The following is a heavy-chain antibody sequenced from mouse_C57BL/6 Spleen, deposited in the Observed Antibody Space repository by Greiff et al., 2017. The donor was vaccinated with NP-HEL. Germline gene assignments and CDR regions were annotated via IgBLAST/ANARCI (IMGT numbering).Heavy chain of an antibody. Sequence: EVQLQQSGPELVKPGASVKISCKASGYSFTGYYMNWVKQSPEKSLEWIGEINPSTGGTTYNQKFKAKATLTVDKSSSTAYMQLKSLTSEDSAVYYCARLGEGLYAMDYWGQGTSVTVSS. CDR3: ARLGEGLYAMDY. V-gene: IGHV1-42*01. J-gene: IGHJ4*01. CDR1: GYSFTGYY. D-gene: IGHD4-1*01. CDR2: INPSTGGT.